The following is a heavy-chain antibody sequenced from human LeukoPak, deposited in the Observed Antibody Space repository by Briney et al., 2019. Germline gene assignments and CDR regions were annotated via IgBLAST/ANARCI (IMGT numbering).Heavy chain of an antibody. J-gene: IGHJ4*02. D-gene: IGHD6-13*01. Sequence: GESLQISCKGSGYSFTSYWIGWVRQMPGKGLEWMGIIYPGDSDTRYSPSFQGQVTISADKSISTAYLQWSSLKASDTAMYYCARARQLVIDYFDYWGQGTLVTVSS. V-gene: IGHV5-51*01. CDR3: ARARQLVIDYFDY. CDR1: GYSFTSYW. CDR2: IYPGDSDT.